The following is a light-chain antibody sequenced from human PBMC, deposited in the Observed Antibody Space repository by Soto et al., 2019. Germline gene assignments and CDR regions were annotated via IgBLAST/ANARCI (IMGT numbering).Light chain of an antibody. V-gene: IGLV2-14*01. CDR3: SSYTNTGTLYV. CDR1: SRDIGFYNH. CDR2: EVA. Sequence: QSVLTQPASVSGSPGQSITISCTGTSRDIGFYNHVSWYQQHPGKAPKLIIYEVAKRPSGVSSRFSGSKSGNTASLTISGLQAEDEADYHCSSYTNTGTLYVFGTGTKLTVL. J-gene: IGLJ1*01.